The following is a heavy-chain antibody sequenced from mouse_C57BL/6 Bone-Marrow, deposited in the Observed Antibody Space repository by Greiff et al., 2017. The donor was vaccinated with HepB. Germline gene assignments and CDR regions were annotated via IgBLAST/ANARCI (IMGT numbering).Heavy chain of an antibody. V-gene: IGHV10-1*01. J-gene: IGHJ3*01. CDR1: GFSFNTYA. CDR3: VRHGGFAY. CDR2: IRSKSNNYAT. Sequence: DVMLVESGGGLVQPKGSLKLSCAASGFSFNTYAMNWVRQAPGKGLEWVARIRSKSNNYATYYADSVKDRFTISRDDSESMLYLQMNNLKTEDTAMYYCVRHGGFAYWGQGTLVTVSA.